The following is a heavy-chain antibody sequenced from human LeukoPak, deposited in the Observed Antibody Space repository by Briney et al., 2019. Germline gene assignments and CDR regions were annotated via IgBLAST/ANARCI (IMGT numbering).Heavy chain of an antibody. D-gene: IGHD6-13*01. Sequence: GGSLRLSCAASGFTFSRNWMSWVRRAPGRGLEWVANIKQDGSEKYYVDSVKGRFTISRDNAKNSLYLQMNSLRAEDTAIYYCARGRYSSTTYSFDYWGQGTLVTVSS. V-gene: IGHV3-7*03. CDR1: GFTFSRNW. J-gene: IGHJ4*02. CDR2: IKQDGSEK. CDR3: ARGRYSSTTYSFDY.